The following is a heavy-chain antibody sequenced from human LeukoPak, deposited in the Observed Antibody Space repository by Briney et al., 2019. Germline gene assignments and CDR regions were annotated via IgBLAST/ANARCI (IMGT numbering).Heavy chain of an antibody. V-gene: IGHV3-23*01. D-gene: IGHD1-7*01. CDR1: GFTFSSYA. CDR3: AKDVTGTTGSGAFDI. J-gene: IGHJ3*02. CDR2: IVGSGGST. Sequence: GGSLRLSCAASGFTFSSYAMSWVRQAPGKGLEWVSAIVGSGGSTYSADSVKGQFTISRDNSKNTLYLQMNSLRAEDTAVYYCAKDVTGTTGSGAFDIWGQGTMVTVSS.